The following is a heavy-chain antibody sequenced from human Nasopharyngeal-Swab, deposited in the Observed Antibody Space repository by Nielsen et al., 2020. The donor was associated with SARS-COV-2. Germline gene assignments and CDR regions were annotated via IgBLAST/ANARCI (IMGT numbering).Heavy chain of an antibody. V-gene: IGHV3-21*01. CDR2: ISSSSIYI. J-gene: IGHJ3*01. D-gene: IGHD5-18*01. CDR3: ARTGYSFGFDAFDV. Sequence: GESLKISCAASGFTLSSYSMNWVRQAPGKGLEWVSSISSSSIYIYYADSVKGRFTISRDNAKNSLYLQMNSLRAEDTAVYYCARTGYSFGFDAFDVWGQGTMVTVSS. CDR1: GFTLSSYS.